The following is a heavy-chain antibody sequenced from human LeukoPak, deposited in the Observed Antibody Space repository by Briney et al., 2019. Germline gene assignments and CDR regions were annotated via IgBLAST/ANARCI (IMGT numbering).Heavy chain of an antibody. CDR2: INHSGGT. D-gene: IGHD2-2*01. CDR1: GGSFSGYY. J-gene: IGHJ4*02. CDR3: ARGRTDIVVVPAAIRRRFDY. Sequence: PSETLSLTCAVYGGSFSGYYWSWIRQPPGKGLEWIGEINHSGGTNYNPSLKSRVTISVDTSKNQFSLKLSSVTAADTAVYYCARGRTDIVVVPAAIRRRFDYWGQGTLVTVSS. V-gene: IGHV4-34*01.